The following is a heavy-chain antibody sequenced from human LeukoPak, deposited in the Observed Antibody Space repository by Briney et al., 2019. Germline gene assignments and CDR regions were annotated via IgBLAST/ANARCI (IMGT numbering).Heavy chain of an antibody. CDR1: GFTFSSYG. Sequence: GGSLRLSCAASGFTFSSYGMHWVRQAPGKGLEWVALISHDGSNKYYADSVKGRFTISRDNSKNTLYLQMNSLRAEDTAVYYCAVLEVIFVAPFDYWGQGTLVTVSS. CDR2: ISHDGSNK. J-gene: IGHJ4*02. CDR3: AVLEVIFVAPFDY. V-gene: IGHV3-30*03. D-gene: IGHD3-16*02.